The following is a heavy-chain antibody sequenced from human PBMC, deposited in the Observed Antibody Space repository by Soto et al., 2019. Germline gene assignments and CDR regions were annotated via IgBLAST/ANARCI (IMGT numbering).Heavy chain of an antibody. J-gene: IGHJ6*02. D-gene: IGHD1-1*01. CDR1: GGTFSTSA. Sequence: QVQLVQSGAEVKKPGSSVKVSCKASGGTFSTSAISWVRQAPGQGLEWVGGIMPVFPTPDYAQNFQGRVTITADEXTTTAYLELTSLRADDTAVYYWARDKDRLQLGGNYYYILDVWGQGTAITVSS. CDR2: IMPVFPTP. CDR3: ARDKDRLQLGGNYYYILDV. V-gene: IGHV1-69*12.